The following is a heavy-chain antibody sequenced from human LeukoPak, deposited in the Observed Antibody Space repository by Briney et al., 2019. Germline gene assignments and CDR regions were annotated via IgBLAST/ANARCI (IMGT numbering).Heavy chain of an antibody. J-gene: IGHJ4*02. V-gene: IGHV1-46*01. D-gene: IGHD3-22*01. Sequence: GASVKVSCKASGYIFTNYYMHWVRQAPGQGLEWMGIINPSGGGTSYAQKFQGRVTMTRDTSTSTVYMELSSLRSEDTAVYFCARDLASSGYYWDWGQGTLVTVSS. CDR2: INPSGGGT. CDR1: GYIFTNYY. CDR3: ARDLASSGYYWD.